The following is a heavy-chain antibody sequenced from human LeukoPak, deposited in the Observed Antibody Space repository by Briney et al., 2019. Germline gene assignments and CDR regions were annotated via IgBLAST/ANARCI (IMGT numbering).Heavy chain of an antibody. CDR2: ISSSSSYI. Sequence: PGGSLRLSCAASGFTFSSYSMNWVRQAPGKGLEWVSSISSSSSYIYYADSVKGRFTISRDNAKNSLYLQMNSLRAEDTAAYFCARDRRGPFDYWGQGTLVTVSS. CDR1: GFTFSSYS. D-gene: IGHD3-10*01. J-gene: IGHJ4*02. V-gene: IGHV3-21*04. CDR3: ARDRRGPFDY.